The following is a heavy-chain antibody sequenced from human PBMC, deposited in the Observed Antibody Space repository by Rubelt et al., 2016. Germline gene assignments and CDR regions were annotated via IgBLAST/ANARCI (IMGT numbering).Heavy chain of an antibody. V-gene: IGHV3-74*01. CDR3: ARVRGYTYGYLDY. CDR2: IKGDGSWT. D-gene: IGHD5-18*01. J-gene: IGHJ4*02. Sequence: GKGLVWVSRIKGDGSWTSYADSVKGRFTISRDNSKNTLYLQMNSLRDEDTAVYYCARVRGYTYGYLDYWGQGTLVTVSS.